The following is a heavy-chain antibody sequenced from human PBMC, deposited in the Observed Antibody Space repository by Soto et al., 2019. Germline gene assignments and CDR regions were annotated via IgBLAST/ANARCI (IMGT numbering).Heavy chain of an antibody. CDR3: ARGWRFTFDY. Sequence: EVQLVESGGGLVQPGGSLRLSCAASGFTFSSYEMNWVRQAPGKGLEWVSYISSSGSTIYYADSVKGRFTISRDNAKNSLYLQMNSLRAADTAVYYCARGWRFTFDYWGQGTLVTVSS. V-gene: IGHV3-48*03. CDR2: ISSSGSTI. J-gene: IGHJ4*02. CDR1: GFTFSSYE. D-gene: IGHD3-3*01.